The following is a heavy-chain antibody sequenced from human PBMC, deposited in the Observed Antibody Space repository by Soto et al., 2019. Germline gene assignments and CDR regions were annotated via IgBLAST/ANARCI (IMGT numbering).Heavy chain of an antibody. Sequence: PSETLSLTCAVHGGSLSANYWTWIRQSPGKGLEWIGEVNHSGGTNYNPSLRSRVTISIDTSQYQFTLRLSSVTAADTAIYYCASARFDSWGQGTLVT. CDR2: VNHSGGT. V-gene: IGHV4-34*01. CDR3: ASARFDS. CDR1: GGSLSANY. D-gene: IGHD2-15*01. J-gene: IGHJ4*02.